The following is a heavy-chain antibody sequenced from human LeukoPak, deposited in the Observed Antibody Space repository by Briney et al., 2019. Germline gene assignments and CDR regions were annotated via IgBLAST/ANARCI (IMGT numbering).Heavy chain of an antibody. J-gene: IGHJ4*02. V-gene: IGHV4-34*01. Sequence: GSLRLSCAASGFTFSSYWMHWIRQPPGKGLEWIGEINHSGSTNYNPSLKSRVTISVDTSKNQFSLKLSSVTAADTAVYYCARGRRYSSSWHKVGYYFDYWGQGTLVTVSS. CDR3: ARGRRYSSSWHKVGYYFDY. CDR1: GFTFSSYW. D-gene: IGHD6-13*01. CDR2: INHSGST.